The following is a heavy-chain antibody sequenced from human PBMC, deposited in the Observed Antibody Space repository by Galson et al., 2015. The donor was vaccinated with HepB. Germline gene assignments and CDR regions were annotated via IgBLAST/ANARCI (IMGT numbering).Heavy chain of an antibody. CDR1: GFTVSSNY. Sequence: SLRLSCAASGFTVSSNYMSWVRQAPGKGLEWVSVIYSGGSTYYADSVKGRFTISRHNSKNTLYLQMNSLRAEDTAVYYCARDFTAAPVACTPGPSTNYYGMDVWGQGTTVTVSS. J-gene: IGHJ6*02. D-gene: IGHD6-19*01. CDR3: ARDFTAAPVACTPGPSTNYYGMDV. CDR2: IYSGGST. V-gene: IGHV3-53*04.